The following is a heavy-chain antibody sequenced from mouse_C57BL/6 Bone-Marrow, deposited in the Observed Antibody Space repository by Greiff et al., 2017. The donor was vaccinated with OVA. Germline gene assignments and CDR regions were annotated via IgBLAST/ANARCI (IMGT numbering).Heavy chain of an antibody. CDR1: GYAFTNYL. CDR2: INPGSGGT. CDR3: AREGGYWYFDV. V-gene: IGHV1-54*01. Sequence: VQRVESGAELVRPGTSVKVSCKASGYAFTNYLIEWVKQRPGQGLEWIGVINPGSGGTNYNEKFKGKATLTADKSSSTAYMQLSSLTSEDSAVYFCAREGGYWYFDVWGTGTTVTVSS. J-gene: IGHJ1*03.